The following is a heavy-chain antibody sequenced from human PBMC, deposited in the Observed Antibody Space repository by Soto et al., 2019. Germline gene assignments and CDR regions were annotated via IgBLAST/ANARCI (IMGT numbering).Heavy chain of an antibody. CDR2: ISGSGGST. CDR1: GFTFSSYA. D-gene: IGHD6-19*01. V-gene: IGHV3-23*01. CDR3: AKDSDYAVAGPSDY. Sequence: PGGSLRLSCAASGFTFSSYAMSWVRQAPGKGLEWVSAISGSGGSTYYADSVKGRFTISRDNSKNTLYLQMNSLRAEDTAVYYCAKDSDYAVAGPSDYWGQGTLVTVSS. J-gene: IGHJ4*02.